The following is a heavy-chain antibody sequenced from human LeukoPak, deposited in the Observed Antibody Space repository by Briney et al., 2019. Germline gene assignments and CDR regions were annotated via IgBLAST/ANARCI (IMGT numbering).Heavy chain of an antibody. CDR1: GGSISSYY. J-gene: IGHJ4*02. V-gene: IGHV4-59*01. Sequence: PSETLSLTCTVSGGSISSYYWSWLRQPPGKGLEWIGYIYYSGSTNYNPSLKSRVTISVDTSKNQFSLKLSSVTAADTAVYYCASTTYYYDSSGYYYRETFDYWGQGTLVTVSS. CDR2: IYYSGST. D-gene: IGHD3-22*01. CDR3: ASTTYYYDSSGYYYRETFDY.